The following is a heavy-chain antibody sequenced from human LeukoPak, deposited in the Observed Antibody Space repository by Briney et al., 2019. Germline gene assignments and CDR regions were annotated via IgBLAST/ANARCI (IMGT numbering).Heavy chain of an antibody. CDR2: IYYSGST. D-gene: IGHD6-6*01. J-gene: IGHJ4*02. Sequence: PSETLSLTCAVYGGSFSGYYWSWIRQPPGKGLEWIGYIYYSGSTNYNPSLKSRVTISVDTSKNQFSLKLSSVTAADTAVYYCARESSSFFFDYWGQGTLVTVSS. V-gene: IGHV4-59*01. CDR1: GGSFSGYY. CDR3: ARESSSFFFDY.